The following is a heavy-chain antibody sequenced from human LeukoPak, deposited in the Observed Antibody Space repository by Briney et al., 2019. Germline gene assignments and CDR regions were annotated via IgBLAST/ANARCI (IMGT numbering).Heavy chain of an antibody. J-gene: IGHJ4*02. Sequence: PSETLSLTCTVSGGSMSSSSYYWGWIRQPPGKGLEWIGTIYYSGSTYYNPSLRSRLTMSLDESKNQVSLNLTSVTAADTAVYYCSRESGPFSPFGFWGQGTLVSVHS. D-gene: IGHD1-26*01. CDR3: SRESGPFSPFGF. CDR2: IYYSGST. CDR1: GGSMSSSSYY. V-gene: IGHV4-39*07.